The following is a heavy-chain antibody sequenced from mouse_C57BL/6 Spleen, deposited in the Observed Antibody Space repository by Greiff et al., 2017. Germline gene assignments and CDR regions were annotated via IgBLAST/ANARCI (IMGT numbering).Heavy chain of an antibody. CDR1: GFSLTSYG. CDR2: IWRGGST. D-gene: IGHD2-4*01. V-gene: IGHV2-5*01. CDR3: AIYDYPYYYAMDY. J-gene: IGHJ4*01. Sequence: QVQLQQSGPGLVQPSQSLSITCTVSGFSLTSYGVHWVRQSPGKGLEWLGVIWRGGSTDYNAAFMSRLSITKDNSKSQVFFKMNSLQADDTAIYYCAIYDYPYYYAMDYWGQGTSVTVSS.